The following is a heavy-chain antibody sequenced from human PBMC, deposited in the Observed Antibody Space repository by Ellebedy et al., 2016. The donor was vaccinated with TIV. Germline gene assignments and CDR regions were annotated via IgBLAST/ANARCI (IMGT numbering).Heavy chain of an antibody. D-gene: IGHD1-14*01. CDR3: ATPFINTEGGGHYFDY. CDR1: GFTFSSYA. V-gene: IGHV3-23*01. Sequence: GESLKISCAASGFTFSSYAMSWVRQATGKGLEWVSAISGSGGSTYYADSVKGRFTISSDNSKNTLYLQMNSLRAEDTAVYYCATPFINTEGGGHYFDYWGQGTLVTVSS. J-gene: IGHJ4*02. CDR2: ISGSGGST.